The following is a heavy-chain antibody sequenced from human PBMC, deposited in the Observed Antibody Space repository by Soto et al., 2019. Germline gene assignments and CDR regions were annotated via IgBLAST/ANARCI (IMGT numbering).Heavy chain of an antibody. CDR1: GFTFSIYS. CDR3: ARDLAPPTTPNY. Sequence: GVLRLSCAASGFTFSIYSMNWVRQAPGKGLEWVSYIMPGSSHIFYADSVKGRFTISRDNAKNSLYLQMNSLRAEDTAVYYCARDLAPPTTPNYWGQGTLVTLSS. D-gene: IGHD1-1*01. J-gene: IGHJ4*02. V-gene: IGHV3-48*01. CDR2: IMPGSSHI.